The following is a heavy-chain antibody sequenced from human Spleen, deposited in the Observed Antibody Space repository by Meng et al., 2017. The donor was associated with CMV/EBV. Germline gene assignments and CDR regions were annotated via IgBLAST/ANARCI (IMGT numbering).Heavy chain of an antibody. CDR2: IYHSGST. V-gene: IGHV4-38-2*02. Sequence: SETLSLTCTVSGYSISSGYYWSWIRQPPGKGLEWIGSIYHSGSTYYNPSLKSRVTISVDTSKNQFSLKLSSVTAADTAVYYCARVPDDYGSAFDIWGQGTMVTVSS. J-gene: IGHJ3*02. CDR1: GYSISSGYY. D-gene: IGHD4-17*01. CDR3: ARVPDDYGSAFDI.